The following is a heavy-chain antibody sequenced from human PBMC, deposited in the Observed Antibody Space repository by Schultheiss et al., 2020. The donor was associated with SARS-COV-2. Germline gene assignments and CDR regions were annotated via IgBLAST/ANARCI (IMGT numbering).Heavy chain of an antibody. CDR1: GFRFSGYG. CDR3: AKVPVTSGDYFDY. CDR2: ISSSGSTI. V-gene: IGHV3-48*03. Sequence: GESLKISCAASGFRFSGYGMNWVRQAPGKGLEWVSYISSSGSTIYYADSVKGRFTISRDNAKNSLYLQMNSLRADDTAVYYCAKVPVTSGDYFDYWGQGTLVTVSS. D-gene: IGHD3-10*01. J-gene: IGHJ4*02.